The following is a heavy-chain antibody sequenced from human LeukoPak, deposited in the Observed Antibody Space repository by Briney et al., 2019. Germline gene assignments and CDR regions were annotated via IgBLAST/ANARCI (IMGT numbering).Heavy chain of an antibody. CDR3: ARGVDRSTYFDY. D-gene: IGHD1-14*01. V-gene: IGHV3-53*01. Sequence: GGSLRLSCSASGFVDSSNFMSWVRQAPGKGLEWVSVIYSGGKKFYADSVKARFTITRHIPMNTLSLQMSSLRAEDTAVYYCARGVDRSTYFDYWGHGTLVTVSS. J-gene: IGHJ4*01. CDR1: GFVDSSNF. CDR2: IYSGGKK.